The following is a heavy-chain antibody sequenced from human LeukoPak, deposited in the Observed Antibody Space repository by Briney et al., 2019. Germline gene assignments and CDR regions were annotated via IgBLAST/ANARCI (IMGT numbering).Heavy chain of an antibody. CDR2: LNSGGGST. J-gene: IGHJ6*02. CDR3: VRGSGWVSSGMDV. V-gene: IGHV3-23*01. D-gene: IGHD6-19*01. CDR1: GFTFNNYA. Sequence: GGSLRLSCAASGFTFNNYAMSWVRQAPGKGLEWVSALNSGGGSTYYANSVKGRFTISRDNSKSTLYLQVNSLRAEDTAVYYCVRGSGWVSSGMDVWGQGTTVTVSS.